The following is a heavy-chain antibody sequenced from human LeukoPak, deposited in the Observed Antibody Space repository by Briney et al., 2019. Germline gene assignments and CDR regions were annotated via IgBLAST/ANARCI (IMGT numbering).Heavy chain of an antibody. V-gene: IGHV4-4*02. CDR3: ARSQEYYDFWSGLDYYYGMDV. D-gene: IGHD3-3*01. CDR1: GGSISSSNW. J-gene: IGHJ6*02. CDR2: IYHSGST. Sequence: PSETLSLTCAVSGGSISSSNWWSWVRQPPGKGLEWIGEIYHSGSTNYNPSLKSRVTISVDKSKNQFSLKLSSVTAADTAVYYCARSQEYYDFWSGLDYYYGMDVWGQGTTVTVSS.